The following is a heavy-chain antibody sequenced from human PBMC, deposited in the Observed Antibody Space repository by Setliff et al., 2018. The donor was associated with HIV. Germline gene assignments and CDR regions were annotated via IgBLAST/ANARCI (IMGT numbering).Heavy chain of an antibody. D-gene: IGHD6-19*01. CDR1: GGSIRSSSYF. J-gene: IGHJ3*02. CDR3: ATGQWLRGAFDI. Sequence: SETLSLTCTVSGGSIRSSSYFWGWIRQPPGKGLEWIGNIFYCGSIYYNPSLKSRVTISVDTSKNQFSLKLSSVTAADTAVYYCATGQWLRGAFDIWGQGTRVTVS. CDR2: IFYCGSI. V-gene: IGHV4-39*07.